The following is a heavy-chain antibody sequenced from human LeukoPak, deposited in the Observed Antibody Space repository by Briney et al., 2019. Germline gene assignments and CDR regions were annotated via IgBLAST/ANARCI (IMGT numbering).Heavy chain of an antibody. CDR2: IKQDGSEK. D-gene: IGHD3-3*01. V-gene: IGHV3-7*01. CDR3: VRGGARYDRRFVFDS. CDR1: GFTFSSYW. J-gene: IGHJ4*02. Sequence: GGSLRLSCAASGFTFSSYWMSWVRQAPGKGLEWVANIKQDGSEKYYVDSVKGRFTISRDIAKNSLYLQMNSLRVEDTSVYYCVRGGARYDRRFVFDSWGQGALVTVSS.